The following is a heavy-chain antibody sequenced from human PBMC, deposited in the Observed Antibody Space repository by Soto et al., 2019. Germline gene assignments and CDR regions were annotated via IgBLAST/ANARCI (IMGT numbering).Heavy chain of an antibody. Sequence: ASVKVSCKASGYTFTSYGISWVRQAPGQGLEWMGWISTYSGNTKYAQKLQGRVTMTTDASTSTAYMELRSLRSDDTAVYYCARASDYDFWSGYYGLVGYFDYWGQGTLVTVSS. CDR3: ARASDYDFWSGYYGLVGYFDY. J-gene: IGHJ4*02. D-gene: IGHD3-3*01. CDR2: ISTYSGNT. CDR1: GYTFTSYG. V-gene: IGHV1-18*04.